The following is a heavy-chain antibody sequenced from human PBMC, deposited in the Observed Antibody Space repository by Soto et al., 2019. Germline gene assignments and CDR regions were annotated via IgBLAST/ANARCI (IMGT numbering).Heavy chain of an antibody. CDR3: AKTRGSSGYFLDF. V-gene: IGHV3-23*01. D-gene: IGHD3-22*01. CDR1: GFTFRSYA. CDR2: ITGSGVSA. J-gene: IGHJ4*02. Sequence: GGSLRLYCSASGFTFRSYAMRWVRQAPGKGLEWVSSITGSGVSAYYADSVKGRSTISRDNSKNTLYLQLNSLRAEDTAIYYCAKTRGSSGYFLDFWGQGTLVTVSS.